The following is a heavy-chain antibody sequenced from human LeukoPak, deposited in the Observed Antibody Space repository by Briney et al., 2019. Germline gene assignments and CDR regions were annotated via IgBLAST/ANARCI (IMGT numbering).Heavy chain of an antibody. V-gene: IGHV3-30*02. CDR1: GFTFSGYG. CDR2: IRYDGSNE. J-gene: IGHJ4*02. CDR3: ASNSSDRTGFDY. Sequence: GGSLRLSCAASGFTFSGYGIHWARQAPGKGLEWVAFIRYDGSNEYFADSVKGRFTISRDNSKNTLYLQMSSLRAEDTAVYYCASNSSDRTGFDYWGQGTLVTVSS. D-gene: IGHD3-22*01.